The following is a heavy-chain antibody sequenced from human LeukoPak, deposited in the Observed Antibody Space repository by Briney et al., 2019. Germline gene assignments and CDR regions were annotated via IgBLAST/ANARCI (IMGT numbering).Heavy chain of an antibody. D-gene: IGHD3-3*01. CDR3: ASGYYDFWSGYTPYYYGMDV. CDR2: IYYSGST. V-gene: IGHV4-59*01. Sequence: PSETLSLTCTVSGGSISSYYWSWIRQPPGKGLEWIGYIYYSGSTNYNPSLKSRVTISVDTSKNLFSLKLSSVTAADTAVYYCASGYYDFWSGYTPYYYGMDVWGQGTTVTVSS. J-gene: IGHJ6*02. CDR1: GGSISSYY.